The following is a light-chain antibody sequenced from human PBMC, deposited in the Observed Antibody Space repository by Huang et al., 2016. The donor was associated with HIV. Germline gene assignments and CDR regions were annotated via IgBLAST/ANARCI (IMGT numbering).Light chain of an antibody. CDR2: CVS. Sequence: EIVLTQSPGTLSLSPGERATLSCRASQSVSSGYLDWYQKRPGQAHRLLIFCVSTRATGIPDRFSGSGSGTDFTLTISRLEPEDFAVYYCQQYDSSPGTFGQGTKVEIK. CDR3: QQYDSSPGT. V-gene: IGKV3-20*01. J-gene: IGKJ1*01. CDR1: QSVSSGY.